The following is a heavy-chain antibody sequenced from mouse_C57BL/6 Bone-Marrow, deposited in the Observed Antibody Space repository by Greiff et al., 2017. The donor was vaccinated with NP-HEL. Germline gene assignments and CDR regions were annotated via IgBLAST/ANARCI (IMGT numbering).Heavy chain of an antibody. D-gene: IGHD1-1*01. CDR3: TRRVGTTVPYAMDY. CDR2: IDPETGGT. J-gene: IGHJ4*01. CDR1: GYTFTDYE. V-gene: IGHV1-15*01. Sequence: QVQLQQSGAELVRPGASVTLSCKASGYTFTDYEMHWVKQTPVHGLEWIGAIDPETGGTAYNQKFKGKAILTADKSSSTAYMELRSLTSEDSAVYYCTRRVGTTVPYAMDYWGQGTSVTVSS.